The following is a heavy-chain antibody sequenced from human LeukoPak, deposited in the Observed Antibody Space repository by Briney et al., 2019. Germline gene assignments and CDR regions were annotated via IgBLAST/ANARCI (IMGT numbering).Heavy chain of an antibody. D-gene: IGHD1-26*01. CDR3: ARVSGVGATSRIGYYYGMDV. CDR1: GGSFSGYY. Sequence: KASETLSLTCAVYGGSFSGYYWSWIRQPPGKGLEWIGYIYYSGSTNYNPSLKSRVTISVDTSKNQFSLKLSSVTAADTAVYYCARVSGVGATSRIGYYYGMDVWGQGTTVTVSS. CDR2: IYYSGST. V-gene: IGHV4-59*01. J-gene: IGHJ6*02.